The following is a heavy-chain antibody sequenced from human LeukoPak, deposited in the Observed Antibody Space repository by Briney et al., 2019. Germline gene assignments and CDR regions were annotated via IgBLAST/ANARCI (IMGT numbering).Heavy chain of an antibody. CDR1: GFTFSSYS. CDR2: ISTSSSTI. D-gene: IGHD4-17*01. V-gene: IGHV3-48*01. CDR3: ARLSTVTSFDY. J-gene: IGHJ4*02. Sequence: GGSLRLSCAASGFTFSSYSMNWVRQAPGKGLEWVSYISTSSSTIYYADSVRGRFTISRDNAKNSLYLQMNSLRAEDTAVYYCARLSTVTSFDYWGQGTLVTVSS.